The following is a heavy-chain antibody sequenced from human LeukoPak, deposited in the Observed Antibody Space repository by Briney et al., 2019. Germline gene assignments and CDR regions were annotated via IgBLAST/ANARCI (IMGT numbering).Heavy chain of an antibody. V-gene: IGHV4-39*07. D-gene: IGHD3-10*01. J-gene: IGHJ5*02. CDR1: GGSISSSSYY. Sequence: SETLSLTCTVSGGSISSSSYYWGWIRQPPGKGLEWIGSIYYSGSTYYNPSLKSRVTISVDTSKNQFSLKLSSVTAADTAVYYCARTIFGGFGELTWFDPWGQGTLVTVSS. CDR2: IYYSGST. CDR3: ARTIFGGFGELTWFDP.